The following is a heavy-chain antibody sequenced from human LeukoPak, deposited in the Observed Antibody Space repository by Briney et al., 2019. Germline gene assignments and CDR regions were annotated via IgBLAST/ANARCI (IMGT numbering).Heavy chain of an antibody. CDR1: GYTFSNYG. V-gene: IGHV1-18*01. CDR2: ISVYTGYT. D-gene: IGHD3-22*01. J-gene: IGHJ4*02. CDR3: ARQLGVVVRYFDY. Sequence: GASVKVSCKASGYTFSNYGVTWVRQAPGQGLEWMGWISVYTGYTNYAQNFQGRVTMTTDTSTSTAYMELRSLRSDDTAVYYCARQLGVVVRYFDYWGQGTLVTVSS.